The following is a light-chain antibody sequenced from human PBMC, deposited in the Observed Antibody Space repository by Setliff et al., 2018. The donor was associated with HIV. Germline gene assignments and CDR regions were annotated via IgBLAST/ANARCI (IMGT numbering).Light chain of an antibody. CDR1: SSDVGGYNY. V-gene: IGLV2-14*03. CDR3: SSYTDNSTLDV. Sequence: ALTQPASVSGSPGQSITISCTGTSSDVGGYNYVSWYQQHPGEAPRILIYDVSYRPSGISRRFSGSKSGSAASLTISGLQTEDEADYYCSSYTDNSTLDVFGTGTKVTVL. J-gene: IGLJ1*01. CDR2: DVS.